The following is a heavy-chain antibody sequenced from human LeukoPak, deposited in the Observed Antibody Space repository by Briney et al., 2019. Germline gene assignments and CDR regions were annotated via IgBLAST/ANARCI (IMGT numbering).Heavy chain of an antibody. CDR2: MNPNSGNT. CDR3: ARAGTLYYYYGMTS. V-gene: IGHV1-8*01. Sequence: GASVKVSCTASGYTFTSYDINWVRQATGQGLEWMGWMNPNSGNTGYAQKFQGRVTMTRNTSISTAYMELSSLRSEDTAVYYCARAGTLYYYYGMTSGAKGPRSPSP. D-gene: IGHD6-13*01. CDR1: GYTFTSYD. J-gene: IGHJ6*02.